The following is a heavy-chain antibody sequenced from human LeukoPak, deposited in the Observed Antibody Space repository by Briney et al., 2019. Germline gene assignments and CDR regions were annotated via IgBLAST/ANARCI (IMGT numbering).Heavy chain of an antibody. D-gene: IGHD1-1*01. CDR3: ARRRRLERGGVYDY. J-gene: IGHJ4*02. V-gene: IGHV4-39*01. Sequence: NPSETLSLTCTVSGGSISSSSYYWGWIRQPPGKGLEWIGSIYYSGSTYYNPSLKSRVTISVDTSKNQFSLKLSSVTAADTAVYYCARRRRLERGGVYDYWGQGTLVTVSS. CDR1: GGSISSSSYY. CDR2: IYYSGST.